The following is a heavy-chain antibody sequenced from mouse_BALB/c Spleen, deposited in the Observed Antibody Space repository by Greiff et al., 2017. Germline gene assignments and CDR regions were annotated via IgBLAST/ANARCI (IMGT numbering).Heavy chain of an antibody. V-gene: IGHV1-4*01. D-gene: IGHD3-1*01. J-gene: IGHJ4*01. CDR1: GYTFTSYT. CDR3: APLGLPYAMDD. CDR2: INPSSGYT. Sequence: VQLQQSGAELARPGASVKMSCKASGYTFTSYTMHWVKQRPGQGLEWIGYINPSSGYTNYNQKFKDKATLTADKSSSTAYMQLSSLTSEDSAVYYCAPLGLPYAMDDWGQGTSVTVSS.